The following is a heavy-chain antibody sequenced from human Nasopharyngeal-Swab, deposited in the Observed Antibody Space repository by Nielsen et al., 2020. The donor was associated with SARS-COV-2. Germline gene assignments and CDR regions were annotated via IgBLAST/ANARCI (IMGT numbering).Heavy chain of an antibody. V-gene: IGHV3-48*03. CDR2: ISTSGATI. CDR1: GFTFANYE. J-gene: IGHJ5*02. Sequence: GESLKISCAASGFTFANYEMNWVRQAPGKGLEWVSYISTSGATIHYADDVRGRFTISRDNAKKSLYLQMNSLRAEDTAVYYCARASRGWSWGQGTLVTVSS. CDR3: ARASRGWS. D-gene: IGHD6-19*01.